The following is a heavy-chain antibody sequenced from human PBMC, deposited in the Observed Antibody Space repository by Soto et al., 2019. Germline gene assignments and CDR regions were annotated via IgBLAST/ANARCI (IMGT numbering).Heavy chain of an antibody. Sequence: PGGSLRLSCAASGFTFSSYGMHWVRQAPGKGLEWVAVIPHDGTNKYYGDSVKGRFTISRDDSKNTLYLQMNSLRAEDTAVYYCAKNKFCSSTSCHYYGMDVWGQGNTVTVSS. CDR1: GFTFSSYG. J-gene: IGHJ6*02. CDR3: AKNKFCSSTSCHYYGMDV. V-gene: IGHV3-30*02. D-gene: IGHD2-2*01. CDR2: IPHDGTNK.